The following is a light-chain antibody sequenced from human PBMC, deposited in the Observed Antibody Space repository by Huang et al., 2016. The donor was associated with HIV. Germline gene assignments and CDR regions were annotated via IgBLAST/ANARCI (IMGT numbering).Light chain of an antibody. J-gene: IGKJ5*01. V-gene: IGKV4-1*01. Sequence: DIVMTQSPDSLSVSPGERATIDCKSSQSLLYSLNNKNYLAWFQQKPGRPPKLLLYWASTRESGIPERFSGSGSGTDFTLTINNLQPEYVATYYCQQYYQNPQTFGQGT. CDR3: QQYYQNPQT. CDR2: WAS. CDR1: QSLLYSLNNKNY.